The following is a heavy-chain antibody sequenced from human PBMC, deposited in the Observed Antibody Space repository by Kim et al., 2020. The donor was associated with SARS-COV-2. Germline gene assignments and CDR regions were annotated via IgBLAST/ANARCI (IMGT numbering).Heavy chain of an antibody. CDR3: ARNEDY. CDR1: GYTFTSYA. CDR2: IDADNGNT. Sequence: ASVKVSCKASGYTFTSYAFHWVRQAPGQGLEWMGWIDADNGNTKYSQKFQGRVTITRDTSARTAYMELSSLRSEDTAVYYCARNEDYWGQGTLVTASS. V-gene: IGHV1-3*01. J-gene: IGHJ4*02.